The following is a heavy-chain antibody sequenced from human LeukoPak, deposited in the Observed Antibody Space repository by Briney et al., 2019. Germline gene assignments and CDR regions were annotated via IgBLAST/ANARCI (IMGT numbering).Heavy chain of an antibody. CDR3: AKRTYEFGEFWGFDY. D-gene: IGHD3-10*01. CDR1: GFTFSSYG. Sequence: GGSLRLSCAASGFTFSSYGMSWVRQAPGKGLEWVSAISGSGGSTYYADSVKGRFTISRDNSKNTLYLQMNSVRAEDTAVYYCAKRTYEFGEFWGFDYWGQGTLVTVSS. J-gene: IGHJ4*02. V-gene: IGHV3-23*01. CDR2: ISGSGGST.